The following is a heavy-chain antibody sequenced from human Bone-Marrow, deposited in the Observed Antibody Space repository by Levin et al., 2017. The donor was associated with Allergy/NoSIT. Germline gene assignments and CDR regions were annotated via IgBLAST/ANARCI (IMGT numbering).Heavy chain of an antibody. CDR2: ILYSGST. J-gene: IGHJ4*02. CDR3: ARDRGYSGHIDF. Sequence: SQTLSLTCSVSAASVNTAGNYWTWIRHHPGKGLEWIGYILYSGSTYYNPSLESRVTISVDTSKNQFSLKMQSVTAADTAVYYCARDRGYSGHIDFWGQGTLVTVSS. D-gene: IGHD5-12*01. CDR1: AASVNTAGNY. V-gene: IGHV4-31*03.